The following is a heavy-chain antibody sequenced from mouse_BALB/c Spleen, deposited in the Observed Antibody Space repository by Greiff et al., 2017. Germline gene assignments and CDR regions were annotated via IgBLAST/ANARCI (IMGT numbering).Heavy chain of an antibody. CDR3: ARGKTIQSYYYAMDY. CDR2: ISCYNGAT. Sequence: LVKTGASVKISCKASGYSFTGYYMHWVKQSHGKSLEWIGYISCYNGATSYNQKFKGKATFTVDTSSSTAYMQFNSLTSEDSAVYYCARGKTIQSYYYAMDYWGQGTSVTVSS. V-gene: IGHV1S34*01. J-gene: IGHJ4*01. CDR1: GYSFTGYY.